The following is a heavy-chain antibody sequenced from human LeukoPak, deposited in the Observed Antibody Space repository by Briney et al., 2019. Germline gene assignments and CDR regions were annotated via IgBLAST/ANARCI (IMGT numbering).Heavy chain of an antibody. CDR3: ARTRSYYYGSGIYPPEFAFDI. D-gene: IGHD3-10*01. J-gene: IGHJ3*02. Sequence: SETLSLTCTVSGGSISRYYWSWIRQPPGKGLEWIGYIYYSGSTNYNPSLKSRVTISVDTSKNQFSLKLSSVTAADTAVYYCARTRSYYYGSGIYPPEFAFDIRGQGTMVTVSS. CDR2: IYYSGST. V-gene: IGHV4-59*01. CDR1: GGSISRYY.